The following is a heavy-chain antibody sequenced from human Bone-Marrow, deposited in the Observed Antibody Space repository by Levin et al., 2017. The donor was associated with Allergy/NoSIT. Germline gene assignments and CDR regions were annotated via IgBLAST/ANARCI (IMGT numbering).Heavy chain of an antibody. CDR3: ARDDIAAVLGDRGLFDS. Sequence: GESLKISCAASGFTFSDYSMNWVRQAPGKGLEWVSSISSSSGFKYYADSVRGRFTVSRDTANNSVFLQMNSLRAEDTAIYYCARDDIAAVLGDRGLFDSWGQGIVVTVSS. D-gene: IGHD2-15*01. CDR2: ISSSSGFK. V-gene: IGHV3-21*06. J-gene: IGHJ4*02. CDR1: GFTFSDYS.